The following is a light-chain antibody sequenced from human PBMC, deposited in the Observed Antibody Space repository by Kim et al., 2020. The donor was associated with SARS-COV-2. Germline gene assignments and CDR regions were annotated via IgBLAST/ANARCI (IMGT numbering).Light chain of an antibody. CDR1: PSISNT. V-gene: IGKV3-11*01. CDR3: LQRSKWPRA. CDR2: DGS. Sequence: LSPVEMSTPDSRSRPSISNTLARYQHRPGQAPRLLLHDGSNRDTGMPARFNEGGSGTDFTLTTRSLVPEDSAVYFCLQRSKWPRAFGHGAQVEIK. J-gene: IGKJ1*01.